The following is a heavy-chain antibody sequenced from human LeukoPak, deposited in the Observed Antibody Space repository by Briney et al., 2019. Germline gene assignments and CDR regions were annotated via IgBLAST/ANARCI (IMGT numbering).Heavy chain of an antibody. CDR2: IHPNSGDT. CDR1: GYTFTGYY. D-gene: IGHD2-15*01. Sequence: ASVKVSCKASGYTFTGYYLHWVRQAPGQGLEWVGWIHPNSGDTNCAQRFQGRVTMTRDTSITTAYMELSRLTSDDTAVYYCARSMAVVVAAGAFDIWGQGTMVTVSP. V-gene: IGHV1-2*02. J-gene: IGHJ3*02. CDR3: ARSMAVVVAAGAFDI.